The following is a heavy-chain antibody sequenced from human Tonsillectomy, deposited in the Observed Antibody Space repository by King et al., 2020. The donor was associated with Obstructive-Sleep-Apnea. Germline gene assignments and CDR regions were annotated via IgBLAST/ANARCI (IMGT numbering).Heavy chain of an antibody. Sequence: AQLVQSGAEVKKPGESLKISCKGFGDSFNTYWIAWVRQMPGKGLEWMGIIYPGDSDTRYSPSFQGQVTISADKSISTAYMQLSSLKASDTAMYYCARRGSISDAFDIWGQGTMVTVSS. J-gene: IGHJ3*02. D-gene: IGHD3-3*02. V-gene: IGHV5-51*01. CDR3: ARRGSISDAFDI. CDR1: GDSFNTYW. CDR2: IYPGDSDT.